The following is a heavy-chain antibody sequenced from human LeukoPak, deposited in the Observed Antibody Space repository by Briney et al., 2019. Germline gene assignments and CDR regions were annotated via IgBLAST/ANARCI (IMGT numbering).Heavy chain of an antibody. V-gene: IGHV4-59*11. CDR1: GGSITSLY. D-gene: IGHD5-18*01. Sequence: PSETLSLTCSVSGGSITSLYWSWVRQPPGKGLEYVGYVHHTGVTNYNPSLRGRVTVSMDASKNQFYLKLNSVTAADTAVYYCARGQPRGYSYGYGSHYYYGMDVWGQGTTVTVSS. J-gene: IGHJ6*02. CDR2: VHHTGVT. CDR3: ARGQPRGYSYGYGSHYYYGMDV.